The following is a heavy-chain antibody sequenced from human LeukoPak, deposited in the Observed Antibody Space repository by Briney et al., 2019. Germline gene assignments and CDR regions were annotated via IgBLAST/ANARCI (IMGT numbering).Heavy chain of an antibody. CDR3: ARGKGMYCGGDCTALDY. CDR1: GLTFSTYA. J-gene: IGHJ4*02. Sequence: GGSLRLSCAASGLTFSTYAMHWVRQAPGKGLEYVSTITTDGRSTYYADSVKGRFTISRDNSKNTLYLQVGSLRAEDMAVYYCARGKGMYCGGDCTALDYWGQGTLVTVSS. V-gene: IGHV3-64*02. CDR2: ITTDGRST. D-gene: IGHD2-21*02.